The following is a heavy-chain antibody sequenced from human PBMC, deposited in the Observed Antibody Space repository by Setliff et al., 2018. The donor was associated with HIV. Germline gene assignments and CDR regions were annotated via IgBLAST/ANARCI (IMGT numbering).Heavy chain of an antibody. CDR3: ARGKGVGGVIITGGLDV. V-gene: IGHV1-8*01. J-gene: IGHJ6*02. CDR1: GHTFTNYD. D-gene: IGHD3-10*01. Sequence: RASVKVSCKPSGHTFTNYDIHWMRRATGQGLEWMGWMDPNSGVSGYALKFHDRVTMTRDTSITTAYMELSSLTSEDTAVYYCARGKGVGGVIITGGLDVWGQGTTVTVSS. CDR2: MDPNSGVS.